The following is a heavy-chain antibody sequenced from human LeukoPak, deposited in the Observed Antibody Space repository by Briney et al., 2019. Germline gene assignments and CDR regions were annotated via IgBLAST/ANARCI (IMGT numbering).Heavy chain of an antibody. Sequence: NSSETLSLTCTVSGGSISTYYWNWIRQPPGKGLEWIGYIYYSGSTNYSPFLRSRVTISVDTSRNQFSLKLTSVTAADTAVYYCARAPAGPPYYYMDVWGKGTTVTVSS. J-gene: IGHJ6*03. V-gene: IGHV4-59*01. CDR3: ARAPAGPPYYYMDV. CDR1: GGSISTYY. CDR2: IYYSGST.